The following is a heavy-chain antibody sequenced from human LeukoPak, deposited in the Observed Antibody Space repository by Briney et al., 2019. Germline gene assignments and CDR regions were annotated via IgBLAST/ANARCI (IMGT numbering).Heavy chain of an antibody. Sequence: GGSLRLSCAASGFTFSSYAMSWVRQAPGKGLEWVSAISGSGGSTYYADSVKGRFTISRDNSKNTLYLQMSSLRAEDTAVYYCATGPQQLAHFDYWGQGTLVTVSS. CDR3: ATGPQQLAHFDY. CDR1: GFTFSSYA. D-gene: IGHD6-13*01. CDR2: ISGSGGST. V-gene: IGHV3-23*01. J-gene: IGHJ4*02.